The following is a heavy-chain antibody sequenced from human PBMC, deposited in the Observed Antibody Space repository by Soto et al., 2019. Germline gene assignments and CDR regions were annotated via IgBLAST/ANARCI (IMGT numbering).Heavy chain of an antibody. CDR2: IIPILGIG. CDR1: GGTFSSYA. Sequence: QVQLVQSGAEVKKPGSSVKVSCKASGGTFSSYAFNWVRQAPGQGLELMGRIIPILGIGDYAQRFQGRVTITADKSTSTVYMELSSLRSEDTAVYYCARNPRAVAAMHMDVWGKGTMVTVSS. J-gene: IGHJ6*03. D-gene: IGHD6-19*01. V-gene: IGHV1-69*04. CDR3: ARNPRAVAAMHMDV.